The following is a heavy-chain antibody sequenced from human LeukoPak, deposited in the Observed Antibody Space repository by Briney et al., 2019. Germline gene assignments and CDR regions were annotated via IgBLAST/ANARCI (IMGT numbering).Heavy chain of an antibody. J-gene: IGHJ4*02. CDR2: IIPSDGFT. CDR3: ARDPQITMMEVEPGCFGY. V-gene: IGHV1-46*01. D-gene: IGHD3-22*01. CDR1: GYTFSSYY. Sequence: GASVKVSCKASGYTFSSYYVHWVRQAPGQGLEWMGMIIPSDGFTSYAQKFQGRVTMTRDMSTSTVYMELSSLRSEDTAVYYCARDPQITMMEVEPGCFGYWGQGTLVTVSS.